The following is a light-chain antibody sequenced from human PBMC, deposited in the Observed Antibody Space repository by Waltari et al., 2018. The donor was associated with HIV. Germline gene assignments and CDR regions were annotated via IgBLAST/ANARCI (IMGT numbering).Light chain of an antibody. V-gene: IGLV2-14*03. CDR3: SSYTSSSSLLV. Sequence: QSALTQPASVSGSPGQSITISCTGTISDVGGYNHVSWYQQHPGKAPKLMIYDVSNRPSGVSNRFSGSKSGNTASLTISGLQAEDEADYYCSSYTSSSSLLVFGGGTKLTVL. CDR1: ISDVGGYNH. J-gene: IGLJ3*02. CDR2: DVS.